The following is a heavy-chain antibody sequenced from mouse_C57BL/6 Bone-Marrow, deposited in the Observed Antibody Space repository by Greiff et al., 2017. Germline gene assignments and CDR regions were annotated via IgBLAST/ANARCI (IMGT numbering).Heavy chain of an antibody. J-gene: IGHJ2*01. CDR2: ISSGGSYT. V-gene: IGHV5-6*01. D-gene: IGHD1-1*01. CDR3: ARHPTTVVYFDY. CDR1: GFTFSSYG. Sequence: EVQLQESGGDLVKPGGSLKLSCAASGFTFSSYGMSWVRQTPDKRLEWVATISSGGSYTYYPDSVKGRFTISRDNAKNTLDLQMSSLKSEDTAMYYCARHPTTVVYFDYWGQGTTLTVSS.